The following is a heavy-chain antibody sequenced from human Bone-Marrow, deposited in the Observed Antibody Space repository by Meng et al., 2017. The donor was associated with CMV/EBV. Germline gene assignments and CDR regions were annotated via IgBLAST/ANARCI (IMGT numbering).Heavy chain of an antibody. J-gene: IGHJ4*02. CDR3: AKSQLSTSLVRGVILL. V-gene: IGHV3-23*01. D-gene: IGHD3-10*01. CDR2: ISGSGDTT. CDR1: GFTFSVFN. Sequence: GESLKISCAASGFTFSVFNMNWIRQAPGKGLEWVSTISGSGDTTYYADSVKGRFTISRDNSKNTLYLQMNSLRAEDTAIYYCAKSQLSTSLVRGVILLWGQGTLVTVSS.